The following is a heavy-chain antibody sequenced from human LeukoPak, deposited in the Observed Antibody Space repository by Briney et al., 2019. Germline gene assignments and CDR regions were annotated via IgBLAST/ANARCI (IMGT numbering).Heavy chain of an antibody. V-gene: IGHV3-7*01. CDR1: GFTFSSSW. D-gene: IGHD2-2*01. Sequence: GGSLRLSCAASGFTFSSSWMSWVRQAPGKGLEWVANIKQDGSEKYYVDSVKGRFTISRDNAKNSLYLQMNSLRAEDTAVYCCASASPYYYGIDVWGQGTTVTVSS. CDR2: IKQDGSEK. CDR3: ASASPYYYGIDV. J-gene: IGHJ6*02.